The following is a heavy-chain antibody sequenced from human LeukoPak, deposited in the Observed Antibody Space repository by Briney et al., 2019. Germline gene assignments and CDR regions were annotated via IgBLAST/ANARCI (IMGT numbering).Heavy chain of an antibody. J-gene: IGHJ4*02. CDR1: GFTFSIYG. CDR2: ISSSGSAI. Sequence: PGGSLRLSCAASGFTFSIYGMSWIRQAPGKGLEWVSYISSSGSAIYYADSVKGRFTISRDNAKNSLYLQMNSLRAEDTAVYYCARDRLNRDGYTYWGQGTLVTVSS. CDR3: ARDRLNRDGYTY. V-gene: IGHV3-11*01. D-gene: IGHD5-24*01.